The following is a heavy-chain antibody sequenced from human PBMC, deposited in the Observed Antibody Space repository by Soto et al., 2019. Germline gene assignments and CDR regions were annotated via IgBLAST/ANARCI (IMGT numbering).Heavy chain of an antibody. V-gene: IGHV3-33*01. D-gene: IGHD1-26*01. Sequence: GSLRLSCAASGFTFSSYGMHWVRQAPGKGLEWVAVIWYDGSNKYYADSVRGRFTISRDNSKNTLYLQMNSLRAEDTAVYYCARDERVGATKLSCPDYWGQGTLVTVSS. CDR3: ARDERVGATKLSCPDY. J-gene: IGHJ4*02. CDR2: IWYDGSNK. CDR1: GFTFSSYG.